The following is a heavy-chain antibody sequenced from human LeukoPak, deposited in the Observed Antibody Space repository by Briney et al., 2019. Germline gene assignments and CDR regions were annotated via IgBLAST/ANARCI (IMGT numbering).Heavy chain of an antibody. Sequence: GRSLRLSCAASGFSFSNYGMHWVRQAPGKGLEWVAVVWYDGSRKFYADSVKGRFTISRDNSQNTVSLQMNSLRAEDTAVYWCARDIRSSWYDYWGPGTLVTVSS. CDR1: GFSFSNYG. CDR2: VWYDGSRK. CDR3: ARDIRSSWYDY. J-gene: IGHJ4*02. V-gene: IGHV3-33*01. D-gene: IGHD6-13*01.